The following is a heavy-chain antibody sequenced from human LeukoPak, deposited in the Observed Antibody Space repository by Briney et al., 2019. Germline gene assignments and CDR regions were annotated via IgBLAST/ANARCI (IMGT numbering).Heavy chain of an antibody. CDR2: MYYSGKT. V-gene: IGHV4-34*01. D-gene: IGHD3-3*01. CDR3: ARDFRGGYDFWSGYYTPYYFDY. Sequence: SETLSLTCAVYGGSFSGYYWSWIRQPPGKGLEWIGSMYYSGKTYHNPSLKSRVTISVDTSKNQFSLKLSSVTAADTAVYYCARDFRGGYDFWSGYYTPYYFDYWGQGTLVTVSS. CDR1: GGSFSGYY. J-gene: IGHJ4*02.